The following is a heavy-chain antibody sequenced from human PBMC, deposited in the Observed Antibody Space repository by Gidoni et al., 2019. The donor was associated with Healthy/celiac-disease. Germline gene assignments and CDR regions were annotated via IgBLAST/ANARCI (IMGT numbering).Heavy chain of an antibody. CDR2: IYSGGST. V-gene: IGHV3-53*01. D-gene: IGHD3-22*01. CDR3: ARDALDYYDSSGSNAFDI. J-gene: IGHJ3*02. CDR1: GFTVSSTY. Sequence: VQLVESGGGLIQPGGSLRLSCAASGFTVSSTYMSWVRQAPGKGLEWVSVIYSGGSTYYADSVKGRFTISRDNSKNTLYLQMNSLRAEDTAVYYCARDALDYYDSSGSNAFDIWGQGTMVTVSS.